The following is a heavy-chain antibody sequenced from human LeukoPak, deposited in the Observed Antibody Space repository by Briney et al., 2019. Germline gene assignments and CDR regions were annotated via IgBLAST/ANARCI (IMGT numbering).Heavy chain of an antibody. CDR1: GFTFSSYA. J-gene: IGHJ4*02. V-gene: IGHV3-23*01. CDR2: ISGSGGST. CDR3: AKDPGLVRGVSDY. D-gene: IGHD3-10*01. Sequence: GGSLRLSCAASGFTFSSYAMSWVRQAPGKGLEWVSAISGSGGSTYYADSVKGRFIISRDNSKNTLYLQMNSLRAEDTAVYYCAKDPGLVRGVSDYWGQGTLVTVSS.